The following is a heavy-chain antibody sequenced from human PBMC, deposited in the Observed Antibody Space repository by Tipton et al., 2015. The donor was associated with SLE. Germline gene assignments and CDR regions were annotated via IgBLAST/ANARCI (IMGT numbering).Heavy chain of an antibody. CDR2: IYYSGST. V-gene: IGHV4-59*01. Sequence: TLSLTCALYGGSFSDYYWSWIRQPPGKGLEWIGYIYYSGSTNYNPSLKRRVTISVDTSKNQFSLKLSSVTAADTAVYYCARVLDLHYYYYMDVWGKGTTVTVSS. J-gene: IGHJ6*03. D-gene: IGHD3/OR15-3a*01. CDR1: GGSFSDYY. CDR3: ARVLDLHYYYYMDV.